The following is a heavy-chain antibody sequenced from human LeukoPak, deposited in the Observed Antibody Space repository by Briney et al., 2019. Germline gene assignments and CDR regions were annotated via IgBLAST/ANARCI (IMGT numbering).Heavy chain of an antibody. V-gene: IGHV3-9*01. Sequence: PGGSLRLSCAASGFTFDDYAMHWVRQAPGKGLEWVSGISWNSGSIGYADSGKGRFTISRDNAKNSLYLQMNSLRAEDTALYYCAKDIGYYYDSSGYFGFDYWGQGTLVTVSS. J-gene: IGHJ4*02. CDR2: ISWNSGSI. CDR1: GFTFDDYA. D-gene: IGHD3-22*01. CDR3: AKDIGYYYDSSGYFGFDY.